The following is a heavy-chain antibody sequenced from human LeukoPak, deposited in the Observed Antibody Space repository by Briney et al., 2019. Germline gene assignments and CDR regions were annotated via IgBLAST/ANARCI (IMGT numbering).Heavy chain of an antibody. D-gene: IGHD4/OR15-4a*01. V-gene: IGHV3-23*01. Sequence: GGSLRLSCVASGFTFSGYAMSWVRQAPGEGLEWVSGISDNGGGRYYADSVKGRFTISRDNSKNMLYLQMNSLRAEDTAVYYCAKESGALGAPLYDYWGRGILVTASS. CDR1: GFTFSGYA. J-gene: IGHJ4*02. CDR3: AKESGALGAPLYDY. CDR2: ISDNGGGR.